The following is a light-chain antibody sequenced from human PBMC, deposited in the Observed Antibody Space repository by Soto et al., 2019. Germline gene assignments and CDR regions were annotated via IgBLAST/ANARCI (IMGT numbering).Light chain of an antibody. Sequence: EVVLTQXRATLSFXPXVXXTXXCRASQSVSSYLAWYQQKPGQAPRLLIYDASNRATGIPARFSGSGSGTDFTLTISSLEPEDSAVYYCQQYGSLWTFGQVTKVDI. J-gene: IGKJ1*01. CDR2: DAS. V-gene: IGKV3-11*01. CDR1: QSVSSY. CDR3: QQYGSLWT.